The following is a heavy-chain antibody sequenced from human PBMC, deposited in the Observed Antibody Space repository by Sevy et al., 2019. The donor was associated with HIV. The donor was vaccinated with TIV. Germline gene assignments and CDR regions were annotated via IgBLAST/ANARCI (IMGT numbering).Heavy chain of an antibody. CDR1: GGTFSSYG. V-gene: IGHV1-69*13. CDR3: ARGGGNGWYYFDY. CDR2: IIPILGTV. Sequence: ASLKVSCKASGGTFSSYGISWVRQAPGQGLEWMGGIIPILGTVNYAQKFQGRVTITADESTKTAYMELSSLRSEDTAVYYCARGGGNGWYYFDYWGKETLVTVSS. J-gene: IGHJ4*02. D-gene: IGHD6-19*01.